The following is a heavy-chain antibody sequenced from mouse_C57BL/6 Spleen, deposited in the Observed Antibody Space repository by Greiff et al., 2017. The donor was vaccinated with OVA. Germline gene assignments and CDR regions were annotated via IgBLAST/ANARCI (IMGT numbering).Heavy chain of an antibody. CDR1: GFTFSDYG. V-gene: IGHV5-17*01. CDR2: ISSGSSTI. Sequence: EVQLVESGGGLVKPGGSLKLSCAASGFTFSDYGMHWVRQAPEKGLEWVAYISSGSSTIYYAETVKGRFTISRGNAKNTLFLQMTSLRSEDTAMYYCARRDWDGYFDYWGQGTTLTVSS. D-gene: IGHD4-1*01. CDR3: ARRDWDGYFDY. J-gene: IGHJ2*01.